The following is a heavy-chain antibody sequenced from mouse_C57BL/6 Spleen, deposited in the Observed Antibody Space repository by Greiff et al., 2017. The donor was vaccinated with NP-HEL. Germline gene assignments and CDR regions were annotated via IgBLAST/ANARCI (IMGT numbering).Heavy chain of an antibody. CDR2: IYPGDGDT. D-gene: IGHD2-1*01. CDR1: GYAFSSSW. CDR3: ARSGGNYGYYLDY. J-gene: IGHJ2*01. Sequence: QVQLQQSGPELVKPGASVKISCKASGYAFSSSWMNWVKQRPGKGLEWIGRIYPGDGDTNYNGKFKGKATLTADKSSSTAYMQLSSLTSEDSAVYFCARSGGNYGYYLDYWGQGTTLTVSS. V-gene: IGHV1-82*01.